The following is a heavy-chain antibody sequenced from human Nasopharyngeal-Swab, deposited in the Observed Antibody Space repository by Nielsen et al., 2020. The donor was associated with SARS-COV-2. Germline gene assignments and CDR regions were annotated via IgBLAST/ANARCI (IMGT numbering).Heavy chain of an antibody. CDR1: GFTFSSYG. J-gene: IGHJ4*02. D-gene: IGHD6-13*01. CDR2: ISYDGSNK. Sequence: GESLKISCAASGFTFSSYGMHWVRQAPGKGLEWVAVISYDGSNKYYADSVKGRFTISRDNSKNTLYLQMNSLRAEDTAVYYCARANSSSWSLDYWGQGTLVTVSS. CDR3: ARANSSSWSLDY. V-gene: IGHV3-30*03.